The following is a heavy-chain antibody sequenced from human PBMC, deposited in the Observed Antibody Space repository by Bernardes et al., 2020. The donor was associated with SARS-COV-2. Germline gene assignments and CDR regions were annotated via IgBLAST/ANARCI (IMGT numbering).Heavy chain of an antibody. CDR3: VRAVWGIWYFDL. CDR2: INYSGST. J-gene: IGHJ2*01. Sequence: LSLTCAVYGGSLSGYYWNWIRQPPGKGLEWIGEINYSGSTNYNPSLKSRVTISIETSKNQLSLKLSSVTAADTAVYYCVRAVWGIWYFDLWGRGTLVTVSS. CDR1: GGSLSGYY. D-gene: IGHD3-16*01. V-gene: IGHV4-34*01.